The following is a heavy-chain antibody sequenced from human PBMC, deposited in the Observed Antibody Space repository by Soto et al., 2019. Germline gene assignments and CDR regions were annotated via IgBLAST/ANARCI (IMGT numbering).Heavy chain of an antibody. CDR2: FDPEDGET. CDR3: ATDTEPSLLVPAATGSMDV. CDR1: GYTFASYG. V-gene: IGHV1-24*01. Sequence: GASVKVSCKASGYTFASYGISWVRQAPGKGLEWMGGFDPEDGETIYAQKFQGRVTMTEDTSTDTAYMELSSLRSEDTAVYYCATDTEPSLLVPAATGSMDVWGQGTTVTVSS. D-gene: IGHD2-2*01. J-gene: IGHJ6*02.